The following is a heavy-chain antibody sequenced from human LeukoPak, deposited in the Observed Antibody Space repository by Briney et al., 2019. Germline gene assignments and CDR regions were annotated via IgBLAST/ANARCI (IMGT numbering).Heavy chain of an antibody. CDR3: AREYYYDSSGYYPPDY. CDR1: GYTFTDYY. Sequence: ASVKVSCKASGYTFTDYYIHWVRQAPGHGLEWMGWVNPHSGGTNYAQKFQGRVTMTRDTSISTAYMELSRLRSDDTAVYYCAREYYYDSSGYYPPDYWGQGTLVTVSS. V-gene: IGHV1-2*02. J-gene: IGHJ4*02. D-gene: IGHD3-22*01. CDR2: VNPHSGGT.